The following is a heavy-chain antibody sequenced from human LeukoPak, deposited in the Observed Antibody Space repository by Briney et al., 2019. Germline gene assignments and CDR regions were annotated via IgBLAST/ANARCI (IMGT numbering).Heavy chain of an antibody. D-gene: IGHD3-22*01. J-gene: IGHJ4*02. Sequence: ASVKVSCKASGYTFTGYYMHWVRQAPGQGLEWMGWINPNSGGTNYTQKFQGRVTMTRDTSISTAYMELSRLRSDDTAVYYCARAVTERFYYDSSGYYYPLDYWGQGTLVTVSS. CDR1: GYTFTGYY. CDR3: ARAVTERFYYDSSGYYYPLDY. V-gene: IGHV1-2*02. CDR2: INPNSGGT.